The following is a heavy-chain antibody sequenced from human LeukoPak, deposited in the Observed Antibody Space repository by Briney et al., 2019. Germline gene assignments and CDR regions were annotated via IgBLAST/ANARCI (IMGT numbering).Heavy chain of an antibody. D-gene: IGHD3-10*01. CDR3: ARDALTVRGVIMLDY. V-gene: IGHV3-7*01. CDR1: GFTSSNYW. CDR2: IKQDGSEQ. J-gene: IGHJ4*02. Sequence: PGGSLRLSCVASGFTSSNYWMTWVRQAPGKGLEWVANIKQDGSEQYYVDSVKGRFNISRDNAKNSVYLQMNSLRAEDTAVYYCARDALTVRGVIMLDYWGQGTLVTVSS.